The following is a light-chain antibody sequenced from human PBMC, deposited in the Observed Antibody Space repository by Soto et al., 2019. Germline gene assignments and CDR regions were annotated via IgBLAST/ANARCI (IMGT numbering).Light chain of an antibody. J-gene: IGKJ4*01. CDR3: QQYNNWPLT. V-gene: IGKV3-15*01. CDR1: QSVSSN. CDR2: GAY. Sequence: EIIMTHSPDTLSVSPGERATLSCRASQSVSSNLAWYQQKPGQAPRLLIYGAYIRATGVPARFSGSGSGTEFTLTISSLQSEDIAVYHCQQYNNWPLTFGGGTKVDIK.